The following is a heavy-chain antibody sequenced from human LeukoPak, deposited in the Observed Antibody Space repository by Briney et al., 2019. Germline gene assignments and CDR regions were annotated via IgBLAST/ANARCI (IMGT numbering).Heavy chain of an antibody. CDR1: GFTFHNYS. V-gene: IGHV3-21*01. J-gene: IGHJ4*02. D-gene: IGHD1-26*01. Sequence: GGSLRLSCTASGFTFHNYSVNWVRQAPGKGLEWVSSISSSSNYIYYADFVKGRFTIPRDNSKNTLYLQMNSLRVEDTAVYYCARRRDSGSLQHFDYWGQGTLVTVSS. CDR3: ARRRDSGSLQHFDY. CDR2: ISSSSNYI.